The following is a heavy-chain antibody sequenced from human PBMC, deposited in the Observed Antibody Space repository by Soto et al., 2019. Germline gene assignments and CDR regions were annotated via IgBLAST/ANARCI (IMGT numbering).Heavy chain of an antibody. J-gene: IGHJ6*02. V-gene: IGHV3-43*01. D-gene: IGHD2-15*01. CDR1: GFTFDDYT. CDR2: ISWDGGST. Sequence: PRLSCAASGFTFDDYTMHWVRQAPGKGLEWVSLISWDGGSTYYADSVKGRFTISRDNSKNSLYLQMNSLRTEDTALYYCAKDILARSSGGSWADYYYGMDVWGQGTTVTVSS. CDR3: AKDILARSSGGSWADYYYGMDV.